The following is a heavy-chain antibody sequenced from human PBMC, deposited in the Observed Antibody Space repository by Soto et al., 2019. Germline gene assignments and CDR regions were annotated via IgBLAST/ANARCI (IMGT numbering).Heavy chain of an antibody. CDR1: GGSIDSGRYY. V-gene: IGHV4-31*03. D-gene: IGHD2-21*02. CDR3: AREGEYCNGNCYSGHFDA. CDR2: ISQNGHT. J-gene: IGHJ4*02. Sequence: NPSETLSLTCTVSGGSIDSGRYYWTWLRQSPGKRLEWLAYISQNGHTYYNPSLKSRGVISMDTSKNQFSLKLTSISAADTAMYYCAREGEYCNGNCYSGHFDAWGQGTLVTVSS.